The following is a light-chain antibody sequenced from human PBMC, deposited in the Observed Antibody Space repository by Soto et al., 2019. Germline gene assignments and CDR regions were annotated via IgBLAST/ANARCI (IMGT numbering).Light chain of an antibody. CDR2: WAS. Sequence: DIVMTQSPDSLAVSLGERATINCKSSQSVLYRSNNKNYLAWYQQKPGQPPKLLIYWASTRESGVPDRFSGSGSGTDFTLTISSLQAQDVAVYYCQQYYSTPFTFGPGTKVVIK. CDR1: QSVLYRSNNKNY. CDR3: QQYYSTPFT. V-gene: IGKV4-1*01. J-gene: IGKJ3*01.